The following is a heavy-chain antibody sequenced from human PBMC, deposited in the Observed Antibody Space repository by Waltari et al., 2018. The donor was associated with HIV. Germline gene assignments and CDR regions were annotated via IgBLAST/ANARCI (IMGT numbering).Heavy chain of an antibody. V-gene: IGHV1-69*15. CDR3: ARGSSGSYRWFDP. D-gene: IGHD1-26*01. J-gene: IGHJ5*02. CDR2: IIRVFEST. CDR1: GGTFSSNS. Sequence: QEQLVQSGAEAKKPGSSVKVSCKDSGGTFSSNSLSWVRQAPGQGLEWMGNIIRVFESTTYAQKFHGRLTISADESTSTVFMELSSLSFDDTAVYYCARGSSGSYRWFDPWGHGTLVTVSS.